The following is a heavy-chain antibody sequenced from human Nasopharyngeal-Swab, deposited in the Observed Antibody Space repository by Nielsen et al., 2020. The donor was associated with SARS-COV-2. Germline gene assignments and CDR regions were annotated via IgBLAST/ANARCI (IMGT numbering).Heavy chain of an antibody. Sequence: SLKISCAASGFTFDDYAMHWVRQAPGKGLEWVSGTSWNSGSIGYADSVKGRFTISRDNAKNSLYLQMNSLRAEDTALYYCAKVGYSSVDYWGQGTLVTVSS. D-gene: IGHD6-25*01. CDR2: TSWNSGSI. CDR3: AKVGYSSVDY. V-gene: IGHV3-9*01. J-gene: IGHJ4*02. CDR1: GFTFDDYA.